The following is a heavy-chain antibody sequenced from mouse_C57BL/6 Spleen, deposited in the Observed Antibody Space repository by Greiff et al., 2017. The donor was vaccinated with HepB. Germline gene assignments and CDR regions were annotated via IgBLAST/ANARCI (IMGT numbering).Heavy chain of an antibody. CDR3: ARDGPPDY. D-gene: IGHD2-3*01. Sequence: VQLQESGAELVRPGASVKLSCKASGYTFTDYYINWVKPRPGQGLEWIARIYPGSGNTYYNEKFKGKATLTAEKSSSTAYMQLSSLTSEDSAVYFCARDGPPDYWGQGTTLTVSS. V-gene: IGHV1-76*01. CDR2: IYPGSGNT. CDR1: GYTFTDYY. J-gene: IGHJ2*01.